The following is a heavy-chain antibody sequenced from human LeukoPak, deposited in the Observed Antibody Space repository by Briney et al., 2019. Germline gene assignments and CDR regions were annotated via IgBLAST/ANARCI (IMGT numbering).Heavy chain of an antibody. CDR2: IYTSGST. J-gene: IGHJ4*02. CDR1: GGSISSYY. V-gene: IGHV4-4*07. CDR3: ARDTKAHYYDSSGYRTWYFDY. D-gene: IGHD3-22*01. Sequence: PSETLSLTCTVSGGSISSYYWSWIRQPAGKGLEWIGRIYTSGSTNHNPSLKSRVTMSVDTSKNQFSLKLSSVTAADTAVYYCARDTKAHYYDSSGYRTWYFDYWGQGTLVTVSS.